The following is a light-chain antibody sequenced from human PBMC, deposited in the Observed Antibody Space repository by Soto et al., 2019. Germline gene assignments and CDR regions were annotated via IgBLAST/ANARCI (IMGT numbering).Light chain of an antibody. J-gene: IGKJ5*01. Sequence: DLQMTQSPSSLSASVGARVTITCRASHPISNYLNWYQQREGKAPKLLIYAASTLQRGVPSRFSASESGTDGTITITSLQPEDGATYYGQQTYNTPITFGQGTRLEI. V-gene: IGKV1-39*01. CDR3: QQTYNTPIT. CDR2: AAS. CDR1: HPISNY.